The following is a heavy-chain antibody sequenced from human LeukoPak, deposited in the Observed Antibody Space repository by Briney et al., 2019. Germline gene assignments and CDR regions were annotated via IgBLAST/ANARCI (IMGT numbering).Heavy chain of an antibody. CDR2: IYSGGST. D-gene: IGHD4-11*01. CDR1: GFTVSSNY. CDR3: ARAFYSNSLFDY. J-gene: IGHJ4*02. V-gene: IGHV3-66*02. Sequence: GGSLRLSCAASGFTVSSNYMSWVRQAPGKGLEWVSVIYSGGSTYYTDSVKGRFAISRDNSKNTLYLQMNSLRAEDMAVYYCARAFYSNSLFDYWGQGTLVTVSS.